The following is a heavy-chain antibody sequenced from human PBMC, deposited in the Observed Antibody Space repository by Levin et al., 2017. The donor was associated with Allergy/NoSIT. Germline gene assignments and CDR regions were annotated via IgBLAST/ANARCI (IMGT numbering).Heavy chain of an antibody. D-gene: IGHD7-27*01. J-gene: IGHJ5*02. V-gene: IGHV4-39*01. CDR1: GGSISSGSYY. CDR3: ARHGRWGPGNRNWFDP. CDR2: IYYSGST. Sequence: SETLSLTCTVSGGSISSGSYYWGWIRQPPGKGLEWIGSIYYSGSTYYNPSLKSRVTISVDTSKNQFSLKLSSVTAADTAVYYCARHGRWGPGNRNWFDPWGQGTLVTVSS.